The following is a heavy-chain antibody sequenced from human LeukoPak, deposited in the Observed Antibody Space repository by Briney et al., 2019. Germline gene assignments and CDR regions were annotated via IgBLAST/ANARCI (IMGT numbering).Heavy chain of an antibody. Sequence: SGESLRLSCAASGISFSRYAMHWVRQAPGKGLEWVAVISYDGSTEYYADSVKGRFTISRDNSKNTLYVQMNSLRVDDTAVYYCVRDGYCGSASCRGWFDPWGQGTLVTVSS. CDR3: VRDGYCGSASCRGWFDP. V-gene: IGHV3-30*04. CDR2: ISYDGSTE. CDR1: GISFSRYA. D-gene: IGHD2-2*03. J-gene: IGHJ5*02.